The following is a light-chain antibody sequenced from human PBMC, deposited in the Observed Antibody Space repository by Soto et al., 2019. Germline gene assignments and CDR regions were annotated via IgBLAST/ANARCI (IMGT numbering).Light chain of an antibody. CDR2: DAY. V-gene: IGKV1-5*01. CDR3: QQYNSWT. Sequence: DIQMTQSPSTLSASVGDRVTITCRASQSISSWLAWYQQKPGKAPKLLIYDAYSLESGVPSRFSGSGSGTEFTLTISSLQPDDFATYYCQQYNSWTFGQGTKVEI. J-gene: IGKJ1*01. CDR1: QSISSW.